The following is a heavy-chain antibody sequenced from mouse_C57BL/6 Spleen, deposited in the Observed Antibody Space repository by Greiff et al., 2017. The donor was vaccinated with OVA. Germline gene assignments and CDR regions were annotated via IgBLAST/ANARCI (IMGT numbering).Heavy chain of an antibody. V-gene: IGHV1-64*01. Sequence: QVQLQQPGAELVKPGASVKLSCKASGYTFTSYWMHWVKQRPGQGLEWIGMIHPNSGSTNYNEKFKSKATLTVDKSSSTAYMQLSSLTSEDSAVYYCARITTVPSYFDVWGTGTTVTVSS. CDR3: ARITTVPSYFDV. J-gene: IGHJ1*03. D-gene: IGHD1-1*01. CDR1: GYTFTSYW. CDR2: IHPNSGST.